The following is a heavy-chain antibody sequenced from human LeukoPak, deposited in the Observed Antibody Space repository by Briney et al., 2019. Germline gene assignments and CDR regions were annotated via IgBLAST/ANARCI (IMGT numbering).Heavy chain of an antibody. CDR2: IYYSGST. CDR3: ARQREDQLLSCFDY. J-gene: IGHJ4*02. Sequence: SETLSLTCTVPGGSISSYYWSWIRQPPGKGLEWIGYIYYSGSTNYNPSPKSRVTISVDTSKNQFSLKLSSVTAADTAVYYCARQREDQLLSCFDYWGQGTLVTVSS. V-gene: IGHV4-59*08. D-gene: IGHD2-2*01. CDR1: GGSISSYY.